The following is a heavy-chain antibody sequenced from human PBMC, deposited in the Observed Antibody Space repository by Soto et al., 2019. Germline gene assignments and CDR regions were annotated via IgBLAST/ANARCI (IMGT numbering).Heavy chain of an antibody. CDR1: GGSISKFY. CDR2: VYATGTT. Sequence: FSVSGGSISKFYWSWIRKTARKGLEWMGRVYATGTTDYNPSLRSRVAMSVDISKKTFSLRLTSVTAADTGVYYCVRDGSKTLRDWFDPWGQGKLVTVSS. D-gene: IGHD4-17*01. J-gene: IGHJ5*02. V-gene: IGHV4-4*07. CDR3: VRDGSKTLRDWFDP.